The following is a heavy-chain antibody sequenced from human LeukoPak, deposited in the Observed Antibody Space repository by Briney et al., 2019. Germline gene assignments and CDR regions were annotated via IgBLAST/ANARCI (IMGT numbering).Heavy chain of an antibody. Sequence: RPSETLSLTCTVSGGSISTHYWSWIRQPAGKGLEWIGRISTTGSTNYNPSLKSRVTMSIDTSKNQFSLKRSSVTAADTAVYYCAREVEMATQFDYWGQGTLVTVSS. CDR2: ISTTGST. CDR1: GGSISTHY. CDR3: AREVEMATQFDY. D-gene: IGHD5-24*01. V-gene: IGHV4-4*07. J-gene: IGHJ4*02.